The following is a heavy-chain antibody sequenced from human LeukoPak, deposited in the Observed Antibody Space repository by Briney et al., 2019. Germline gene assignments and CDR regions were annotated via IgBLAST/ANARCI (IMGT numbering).Heavy chain of an antibody. D-gene: IGHD3-10*01. CDR1: GGSISSGSYY. CDR3: ARGLWFGDENPPYFDY. J-gene: IGHJ4*02. Sequence: PSQTLSLTRTVSGGSISSGSYYWSWIRQPAGKGLEWIGRIYTSESTNYNPSLKSRVTISVDTSRNQFSLKLGSVTAADTAVYYCARGLWFGDENPPYFDYWGQGILVTVSS. CDR2: IYTSEST. V-gene: IGHV4-61*02.